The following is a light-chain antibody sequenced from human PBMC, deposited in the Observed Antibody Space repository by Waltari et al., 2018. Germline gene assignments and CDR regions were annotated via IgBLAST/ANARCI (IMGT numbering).Light chain of an antibody. Sequence: DIVMTQSPDSLAVSLGERASINCKSSQSVLYSSSSQNYLAWYQQKPGQPPKLLITWASTRESGVPDRFSGSGSGTDFTLTISSLQAEDVAVYFCQQYYGIPTFGQGTKVEFK. CDR2: WAS. V-gene: IGKV4-1*01. CDR1: QSVLYSSSSQNY. CDR3: QQYYGIPT. J-gene: IGKJ1*01.